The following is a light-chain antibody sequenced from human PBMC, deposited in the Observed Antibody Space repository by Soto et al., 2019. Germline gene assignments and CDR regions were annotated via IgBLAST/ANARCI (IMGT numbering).Light chain of an antibody. CDR2: EVT. V-gene: IGLV2-14*01. J-gene: IGLJ2*01. Sequence: QSVLTQPASVSGSPGQSSTISCTGTNNDVGAYPYVSWYQQHPGTAPKLIIYEVTTRPSGISDRFSGSKSGNTASLTISGLQAEDASDYYCSSFAASGTTVIFGGGTKHTVL. CDR3: SSFAASGTTVI. CDR1: NNDVGAYPY.